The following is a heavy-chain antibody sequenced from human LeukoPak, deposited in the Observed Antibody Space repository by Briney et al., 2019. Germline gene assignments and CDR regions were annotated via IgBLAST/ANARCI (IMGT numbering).Heavy chain of an antibody. CDR3: ASRRESFDY. V-gene: IGHV3-48*02. CDR1: GFTFSTCS. CDR2: ISSGSSTI. J-gene: IGHJ4*02. Sequence: GGSLRLSCAASGFTFSTCSMNWVRQAPGKGLEWVSYISSGSSTIYYADSMKGRFTISRDNAKNSLYLQMNSLRDEDTAVYYCASRRESFDYWGQGTLVTVSS.